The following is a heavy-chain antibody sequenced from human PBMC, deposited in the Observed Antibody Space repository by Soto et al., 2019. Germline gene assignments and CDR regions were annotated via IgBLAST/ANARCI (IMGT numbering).Heavy chain of an antibody. Sequence: SVKVSCKASGGTFSSYAISWVRQAPGQGLEWMGGIIPIFGTANYAQKFQGRVTITADESTSTAYMELSSLRSEDTAVYYCAREGGAAAGPFDPWGQGTLVTVSS. CDR1: GGTFSSYA. J-gene: IGHJ5*02. D-gene: IGHD6-13*01. CDR3: AREGGAAAGPFDP. V-gene: IGHV1-69*13. CDR2: IIPIFGTA.